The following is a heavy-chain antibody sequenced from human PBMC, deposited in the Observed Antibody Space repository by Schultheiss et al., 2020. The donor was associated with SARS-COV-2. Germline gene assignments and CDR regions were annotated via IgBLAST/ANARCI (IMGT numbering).Heavy chain of an antibody. D-gene: IGHD2-2*01. V-gene: IGHV3-23*01. CDR3: ARARVVPAAISYFDY. CDR2: ISGSGGST. Sequence: GGSLRLSCAASGFTFSSYSMNWVRQAPGKGLEWVSAISGSGGSTYYADSVKGRFTISRDNSKNTLYLQMNSLRAEDTAVYYCARARVVPAAISYFDYWGQGTLVTVSS. J-gene: IGHJ4*02. CDR1: GFTFSSYS.